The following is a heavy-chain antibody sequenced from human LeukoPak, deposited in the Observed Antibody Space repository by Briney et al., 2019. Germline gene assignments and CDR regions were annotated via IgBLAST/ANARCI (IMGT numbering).Heavy chain of an antibody. J-gene: IGHJ4*02. CDR1: GFTFSSYW. CDR2: IKQDGSEK. Sequence: PGGSLRLSCAASGFTFSSYWMSWVRQAPGKGLEWVANIKQDGSEKYYVDSVKGRFTISRDNAKNSLHLQMNSLRAEDTAVYYCARHSEGGYSYGLHYFDYWGQGTLVTVSS. V-gene: IGHV3-7*01. CDR3: ARHSEGGYSYGLHYFDY. D-gene: IGHD5-18*01.